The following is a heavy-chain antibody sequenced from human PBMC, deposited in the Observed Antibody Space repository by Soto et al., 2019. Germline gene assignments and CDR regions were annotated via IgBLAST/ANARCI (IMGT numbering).Heavy chain of an antibody. V-gene: IGHV5-51*01. Sequence: HGESLKISCKASGYRFSTYWIGWVRQRPGKGPEWMAIIYPGDSDTRENPSFQGQVTISADKSSNTVHLQWRSLKASDTAIYYCARLGGVVDTGTWIKWGQGTPVTVSS. J-gene: IGHJ4*02. CDR1: GYRFSTYW. CDR3: ARLGGVVDTGTWIK. D-gene: IGHD3-22*01. CDR2: IYPGDSDT.